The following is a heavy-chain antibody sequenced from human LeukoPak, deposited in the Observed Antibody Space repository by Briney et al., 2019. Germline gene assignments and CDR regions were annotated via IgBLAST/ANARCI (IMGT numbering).Heavy chain of an antibody. D-gene: IGHD1-26*01. CDR1: GFTFSSYV. CDR2: ISYDGSNE. Sequence: GGSLRLSCAASGFTFSSYVMHWVRQAPGKGLEWVAIISYDGSNEYYADSVKGRFTISRDNSKNTLYLQMNSLRAADTAVYYRARGSRTGAALGNWFDPWGQGTLVTVSS. V-gene: IGHV3-30*04. J-gene: IGHJ5*02. CDR3: ARGSRTGAALGNWFDP.